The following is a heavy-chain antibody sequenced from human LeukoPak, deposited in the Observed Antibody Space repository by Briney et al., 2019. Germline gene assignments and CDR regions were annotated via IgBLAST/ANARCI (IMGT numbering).Heavy chain of an antibody. V-gene: IGHV1-2*02. D-gene: IGHD4-17*01. J-gene: IGHJ5*02. CDR1: GYTFTDYY. CDR3: ARAGVTTVTTRFDP. CDR2: INPNSGGT. Sequence: ASVKVSCKASGYTFTDYYMYWVRQAPGQGLEWMGWINPNSGGTNYAQKFQGRVTMTRDTSISTAYMELTSLRSDDTAVYYCARAGVTTVTTRFDPWGQGTLVTVSS.